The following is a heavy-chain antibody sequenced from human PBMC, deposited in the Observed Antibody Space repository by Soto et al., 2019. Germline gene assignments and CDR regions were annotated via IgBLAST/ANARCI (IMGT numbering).Heavy chain of an antibody. Sequence: ESGGGLVQPGGSLRLSCAASGFTFSSYAMSWVRQAPGKGLEWVSAISGSGGSTYYADSVKGRFTISRDNSKNTLYLQMNSLRAEDTAVYYCATATTVTLSFDIWGQGTMVTVSS. D-gene: IGHD4-17*01. CDR2: ISGSGGST. CDR3: ATATTVTLSFDI. CDR1: GFTFSSYA. V-gene: IGHV3-23*01. J-gene: IGHJ3*02.